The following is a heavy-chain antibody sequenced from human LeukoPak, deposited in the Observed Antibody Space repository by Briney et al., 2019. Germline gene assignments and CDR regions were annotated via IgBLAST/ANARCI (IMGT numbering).Heavy chain of an antibody. CDR3: ARDTRDVDWSLGAFDI. V-gene: IGHV3-53*01. D-gene: IGHD3-9*01. CDR1: GFTVSSNY. CDR2: IYSDGRT. Sequence: PGGSLRLSCAASGFTVSSNYMSWVRQAPGKGLEWVSVIYSDGRTYYTDSVKGRFTISRDNPKNTVYLQMNSLRAEDTAVYYCARDTRDVDWSLGAFDIWGQGTKVTVSS. J-gene: IGHJ3*02.